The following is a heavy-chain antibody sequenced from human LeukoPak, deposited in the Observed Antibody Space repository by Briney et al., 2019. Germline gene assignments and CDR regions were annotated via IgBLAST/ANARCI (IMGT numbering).Heavy chain of an antibody. D-gene: IGHD3-22*01. CDR2: IYYSGST. CDR1: GGSISSGDYY. CDR3: ARQPYDSSNWFDP. V-gene: IGHV4-39*01. Sequence: PSQTLSLTCTVSGGSISSGDYYWSWIRQPPGKGLEWIGSIYYSGSTYYNPSLKSRVTISVDTSKNQFSLKLSSVTAADTAVYYCARQPYDSSNWFDPWGQGTLVTVSS. J-gene: IGHJ5*02.